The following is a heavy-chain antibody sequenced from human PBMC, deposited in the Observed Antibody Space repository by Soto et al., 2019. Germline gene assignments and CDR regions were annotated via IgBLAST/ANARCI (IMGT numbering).Heavy chain of an antibody. CDR2: IIGSGTTM. D-gene: IGHD2-2*02. J-gene: IGHJ5*02. Sequence: PGGSLRLSCAASGFTFSDYYMTWIRQAPGKGLEWVSYIIGSGTTMYYADSVKGRFTISRDNSKNTLYLQMNSLRAEDTAVYYCVRGSSCTTTTCYNLAWFAPWGRGTLVTVSS. CDR1: GFTFSDYY. CDR3: VRGSSCTTTTCYNLAWFAP. V-gene: IGHV3-11*04.